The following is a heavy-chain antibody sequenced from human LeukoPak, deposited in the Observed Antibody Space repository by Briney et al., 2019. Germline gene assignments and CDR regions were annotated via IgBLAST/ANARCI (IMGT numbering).Heavy chain of an antibody. V-gene: IGHV3-7*01. D-gene: IGHD3-16*01. CDR1: GFTFSSHW. CDR3: AREKRLGTLNDAFDM. J-gene: IGHJ3*02. Sequence: GGSLRLSCAVSGFTFSSHWMHWVRQAPGEGLEWVANMKEDGSEKYYVDSVRGRFTISRDNAKNSLYLQMNSLRAEDTAMYYCAREKRLGTLNDAFDMWGQGTMVTVSS. CDR2: MKEDGSEK.